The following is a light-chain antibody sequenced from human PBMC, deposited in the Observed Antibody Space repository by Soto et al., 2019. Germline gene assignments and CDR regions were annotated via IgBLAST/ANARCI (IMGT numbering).Light chain of an antibody. CDR2: AAS. CDR3: QQADSFPLT. Sequence: DLQMTQSPSSVSASVGDRVTIACRASQGFSSWLAWYQQKPGKAPRLLIYAASSLQSGVPSRFSGSGSGTDFTLTINNLQPEDFATYYCQQADSFPLTFGGGTKVEIK. J-gene: IGKJ4*01. V-gene: IGKV1D-12*01. CDR1: QGFSSW.